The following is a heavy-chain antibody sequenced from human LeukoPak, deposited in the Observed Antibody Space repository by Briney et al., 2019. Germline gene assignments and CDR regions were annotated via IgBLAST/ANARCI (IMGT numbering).Heavy chain of an antibody. D-gene: IGHD6-13*01. Sequence: PGGSLRLSCAASGFTFSSYGMHWVRQAPGKGLEWVAVIWYDGSNKYYANSVKGRFTISRDNSKNTLYLQMNSLRAEDTAVYYCAGPGVAAAGDAFDIWGQGTMVTVSS. CDR1: GFTFSSYG. V-gene: IGHV3-33*01. CDR3: AGPGVAAAGDAFDI. J-gene: IGHJ3*02. CDR2: IWYDGSNK.